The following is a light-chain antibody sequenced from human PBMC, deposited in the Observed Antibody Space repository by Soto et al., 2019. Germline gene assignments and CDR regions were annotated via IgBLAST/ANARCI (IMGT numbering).Light chain of an antibody. J-gene: IGKJ1*01. CDR2: EAS. CDR1: QRVSSF. Sequence: EIVLTQSPATLSLSPGERATLSCRASQRVSSFLAWYQQKPGQAPRLLIYEASNRATGVPARFSGSGSGTDFSLTISSLEPEDFAVYYCQQRYNWPWKFGQGTKV. CDR3: QQRYNWPWK. V-gene: IGKV3-11*01.